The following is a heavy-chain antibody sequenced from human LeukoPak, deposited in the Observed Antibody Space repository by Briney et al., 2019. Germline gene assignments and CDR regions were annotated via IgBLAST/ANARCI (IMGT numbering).Heavy chain of an antibody. CDR3: AGDLQGVVVINSPGFDY. D-gene: IGHD3-22*01. V-gene: IGHV1-2*02. Sequence: ASVKVSCKASGYTFTGYYMHWVRQAPGQGLEWMGWINPNSGGTNYAQKFQGRVTMTRDTSISTAYMELSRLRSDDTAVYYCAGDLQGVVVINSPGFDYWGQGTLVTVSS. CDR2: INPNSGGT. J-gene: IGHJ4*02. CDR1: GYTFTGYY.